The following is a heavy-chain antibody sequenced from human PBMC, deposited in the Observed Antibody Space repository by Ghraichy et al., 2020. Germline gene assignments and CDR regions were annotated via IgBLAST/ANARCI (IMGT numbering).Heavy chain of an antibody. CDR2: ITDGGGGT. J-gene: IGHJ4*02. CDR3: AKDDYGSGSYYTLSFDY. Sequence: GGSLRLSCAASGFTFSNYAMSWVRQAPGKGLEWVSSITDGGGGTDYADSVKGRFTISRDNSKKTLYLQMNSLRAEDTAVYYCAKDDYGSGSYYTLSFDYWGQRTLVNVSS. V-gene: IGHV3-23*01. D-gene: IGHD3-10*01. CDR1: GFTFSNYA.